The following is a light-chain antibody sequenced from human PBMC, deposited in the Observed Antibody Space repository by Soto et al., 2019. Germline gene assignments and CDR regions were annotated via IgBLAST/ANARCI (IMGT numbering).Light chain of an antibody. J-gene: IGKJ1*01. Sequence: EIVLTQSPATLSLSPGERATLSCRASQSVSSYLAWYQQKPGQTPRLLIYDAYTRATGIPARFSGSGSGTDFTLTISSLQSEDFAVYYCQHYNYWPPKTFGQGTKADIK. CDR3: QHYNYWPPKT. CDR1: QSVSSY. V-gene: IGKV3-15*01. CDR2: DAY.